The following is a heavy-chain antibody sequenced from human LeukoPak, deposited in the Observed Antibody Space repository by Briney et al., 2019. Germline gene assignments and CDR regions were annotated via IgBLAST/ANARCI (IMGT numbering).Heavy chain of an antibody. Sequence: SETLSLTCTVSGGSISSSSYYWGWIRQPPGKGLEWIGSIYYAGSTYYNPSLKSRVTISVDTSKNQFSLMLSSVTAADTAVYYCARVAVDTFDYWGQGTLVTVSS. CDR2: IYYAGST. J-gene: IGHJ4*02. CDR3: ARVAVDTFDY. V-gene: IGHV4-39*07. D-gene: IGHD6-19*01. CDR1: GGSISSSSYY.